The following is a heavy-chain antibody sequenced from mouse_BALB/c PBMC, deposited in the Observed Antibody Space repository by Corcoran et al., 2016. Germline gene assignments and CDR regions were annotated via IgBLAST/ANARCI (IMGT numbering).Heavy chain of an antibody. J-gene: IGHJ4*01. CDR1: GYTFTNYG. CDR2: INTYTGEP. V-gene: IGHV9-1*02. Sequence: QIQLVQSGPELKKPGETVKISCKASGYTFTNYGMNWVKQAPGKGLKWMGWINTYTGEPTYADDFKGRFAFSLETSASAAYLQINNLKNEDMATYFCAREPYAMDYWGHGTSVTVSS. CDR3: AREPYAMDY.